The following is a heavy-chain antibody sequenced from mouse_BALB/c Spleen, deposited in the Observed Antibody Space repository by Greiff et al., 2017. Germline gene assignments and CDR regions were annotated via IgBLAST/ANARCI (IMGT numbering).Heavy chain of an antibody. D-gene: IGHD4-1*01. CDR3: ANWDGTY. CDR1: GYTFTSYW. CDR2: IFPGTGTT. J-gene: IGHJ3*01. Sequence: QVQLQQSGAELVKPGASVKLSCKTSGYTFTSYWIQWVKQRPGQGLGWIGEIFPGTGTTYYNEKFKGKATLTIDTSSSTAYMQLSSLTSEDSAVYYCANWDGTYWGQGTLVTVSA. V-gene: IGHV1S132*01.